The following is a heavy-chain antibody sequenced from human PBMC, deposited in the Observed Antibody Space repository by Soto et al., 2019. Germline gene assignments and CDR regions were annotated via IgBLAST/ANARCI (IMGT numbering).Heavy chain of an antibody. CDR1: GGSISNHY. V-gene: IGHV4-59*11. CDR3: TRANWYSEY. CDR2: IYYNGNT. J-gene: IGHJ4*02. D-gene: IGHD7-27*01. Sequence: QVQLQESGPGLVKPSETLSLTCTVSGGSISNHYWSWIRQPPGKGLEWIGYIYYNGNTNYNPSLKSRVTMSVDTSKKQISLMFSSVTAADTAVYYCTRANWYSEYWGQGTLVTVSS.